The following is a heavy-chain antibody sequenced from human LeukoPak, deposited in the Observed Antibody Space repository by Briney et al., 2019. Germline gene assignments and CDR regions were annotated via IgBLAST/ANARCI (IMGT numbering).Heavy chain of an antibody. J-gene: IGHJ4*02. CDR2: ISNSGAYT. V-gene: IGHV3-23*01. CDR1: GFMFSSYA. D-gene: IGHD3-3*01. CDR3: AKVRITILGDFDY. Sequence: GGSLRLSCAASGFMFSSYAMNWVRQTPGKGLEWVSAISNSGAYTYYADSVKGRFTISRDNSKNTLYLQMNSLRAEDTAVYYCAKVRITILGDFDYWGQGTLVTVSA.